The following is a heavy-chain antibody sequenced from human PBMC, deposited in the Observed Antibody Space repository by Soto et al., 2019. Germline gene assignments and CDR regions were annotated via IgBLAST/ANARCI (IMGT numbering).Heavy chain of an antibody. CDR2: IKSKAFGGTS. D-gene: IGHD3-3*01. J-gene: IGHJ6*02. V-gene: IGHV3-49*03. Sequence: GSLRLSCTTSGFTFPDYPMSWFRQAPGKGLEWVGFIKSKAFGGTSECAPSVKGRFTISRDDSRNIAYLQMDSLKPEDTAVYYCTRRGGGFWSGYTMDVWGQGTTVTVSS. CDR1: GFTFPDYP. CDR3: TRRGGGFWSGYTMDV.